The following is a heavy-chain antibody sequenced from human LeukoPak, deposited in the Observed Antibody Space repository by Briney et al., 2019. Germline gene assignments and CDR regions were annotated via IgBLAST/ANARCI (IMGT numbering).Heavy chain of an antibody. CDR1: GFTFSTYS. Sequence: GGSLRLSCAASGFTFSTYSMTWVRQAPGKGLEWVAGLTGSGGDTYYADSVQGRFTISRNNFRDRVYLQMHSLRVDDTAVYYCARGFDSVVMGLYNWLDSWGQGTVVTVSS. J-gene: IGHJ5*01. V-gene: IGHV3-23*01. D-gene: IGHD2-21*01. CDR3: ARGFDSVVMGLYNWLDS. CDR2: LTGSGGDT.